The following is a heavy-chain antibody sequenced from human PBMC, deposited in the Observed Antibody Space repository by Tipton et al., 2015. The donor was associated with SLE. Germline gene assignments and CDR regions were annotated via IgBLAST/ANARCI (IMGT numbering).Heavy chain of an antibody. J-gene: IGHJ4*02. CDR3: VREGDTAFDY. D-gene: IGHD5-18*01. CDR2: MNSDGSNI. V-gene: IGHV3-74*01. Sequence: SLRLSCAASGFTFSSYSMNWVRQAPGKGLEWVSRMNSDGSNIFYSDSVKGRFTISRDNAKNTVYLQMNSLRAEDTAVYYCVREGDTAFDYWGQGTLVTVSS. CDR1: GFTFSSYS.